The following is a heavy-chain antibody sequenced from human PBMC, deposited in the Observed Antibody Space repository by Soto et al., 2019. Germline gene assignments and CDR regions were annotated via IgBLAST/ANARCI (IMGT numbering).Heavy chain of an antibody. Sequence: QITLKESGPTLVKATQTLTLTCTFSGVSLSTDGVGVGWIRQPPGKALEWLTLIYWDDDKGYSTSLKSRLTITKDTSKNQVVLTMTNMDPVDTATYYCALRDSSYCSGGSCYGYWGQGILVTVSS. CDR3: ALRDSSYCSGGSCYGY. CDR1: GVSLSTDGVG. D-gene: IGHD2-15*01. J-gene: IGHJ4*02. V-gene: IGHV2-5*02. CDR2: IYWDDDK.